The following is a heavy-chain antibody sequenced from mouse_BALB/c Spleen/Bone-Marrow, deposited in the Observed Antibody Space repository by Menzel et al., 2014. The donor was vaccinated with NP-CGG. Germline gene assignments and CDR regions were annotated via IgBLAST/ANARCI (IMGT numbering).Heavy chain of an antibody. CDR3: VLRWFAY. Sequence: EVKLQESGGGLVKPGGSLKLSCAASGFTFSDYYMYWVRQTPEKRPEWVATISDGGSYTYYPDSVKGRFTISRDNAKNNLYLQMSSLKSEDTAMYYCVLRWFAYWGQGTLVTVSA. J-gene: IGHJ3*01. V-gene: IGHV5-4*02. CDR2: ISDGGSYT. D-gene: IGHD1-1*01. CDR1: GFTFSDYY.